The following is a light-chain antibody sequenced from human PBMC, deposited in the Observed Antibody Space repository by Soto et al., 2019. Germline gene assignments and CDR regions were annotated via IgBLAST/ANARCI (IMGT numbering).Light chain of an antibody. CDR1: SSDVGGYNY. CDR2: EVS. V-gene: IGLV2-14*01. J-gene: IGLJ2*01. Sequence: QSALTQPASVSGSPGQSITISCTGTSSDVGGYNYVSWYQQHPGKAPKLMIYEVSNRPSGVSNRFSGSKSGNTASLTISGLQDEDEADYYCSSYKSSSTFVVFGGGTKLTVL. CDR3: SSYKSSSTFVV.